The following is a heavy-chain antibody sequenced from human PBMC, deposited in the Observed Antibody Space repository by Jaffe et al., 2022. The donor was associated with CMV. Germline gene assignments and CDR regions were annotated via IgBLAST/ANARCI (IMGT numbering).Heavy chain of an antibody. J-gene: IGHJ4*02. CDR3: ARVNNGHSVNYLDY. Sequence: EVQLVESGGGLIQPGGSLRLSCAASGFIFSNYGMDWVRQAPGKGLEWVSYISISTTTTYYADSVKGRFTISRDNAQSSLYLQMNSLRDEDTAVYYCARVNNGHSVNYLDYWGLGTLVTVSS. CDR2: ISISTTTT. CDR1: GFIFSNYG. D-gene: IGHD2-8*01. V-gene: IGHV3-48*02.